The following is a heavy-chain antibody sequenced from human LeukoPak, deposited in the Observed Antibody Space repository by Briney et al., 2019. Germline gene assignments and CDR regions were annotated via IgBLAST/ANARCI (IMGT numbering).Heavy chain of an antibody. V-gene: IGHV3-23*01. CDR3: ARDQARYCSSTSCSYGLDV. J-gene: IGHJ6*02. Sequence: GGSLRLSCAASGFTFSSYAMSWVRQAPGKGLEWVSAISGRGGSTYYADSVKGRSTISRDNSKNTLYLQMNSLRGEDTAVYYCARDQARYCSSTSCSYGLDVWGQGTTVTVS. D-gene: IGHD2-2*01. CDR1: GFTFSSYA. CDR2: ISGRGGST.